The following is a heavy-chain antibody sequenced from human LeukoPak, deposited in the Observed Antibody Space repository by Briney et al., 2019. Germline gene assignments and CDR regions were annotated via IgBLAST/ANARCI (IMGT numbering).Heavy chain of an antibody. V-gene: IGHV3-30*18. Sequence: PGRSLRLSCAASGFTFSSYGMHWVRQAPGKGLEWVAVISYDGSNKYYADSVKGRFTISRDNSKNTLYLQMNSLRAEDTAVYYCANSEGGLYYFDYWGQGTLVTVSS. CDR2: ISYDGSNK. J-gene: IGHJ4*02. CDR1: GFTFSSYG. D-gene: IGHD2-15*01. CDR3: ANSEGGLYYFDY.